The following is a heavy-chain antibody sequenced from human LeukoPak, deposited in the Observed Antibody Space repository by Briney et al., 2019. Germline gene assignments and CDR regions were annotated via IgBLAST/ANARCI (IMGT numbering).Heavy chain of an antibody. Sequence: GASVKVSCKVSGYTLTELSMHWVRQAPGKGLEWMGGFDPEDGETIYAQKFQGRVTMTRDTSISTAYMELSSLTSEDTAVYYCATELRWKDHWGQGALVTVSS. CDR1: GYTLTELS. D-gene: IGHD4-23*01. J-gene: IGHJ4*02. CDR2: FDPEDGET. V-gene: IGHV1-24*01. CDR3: ATELRWKDH.